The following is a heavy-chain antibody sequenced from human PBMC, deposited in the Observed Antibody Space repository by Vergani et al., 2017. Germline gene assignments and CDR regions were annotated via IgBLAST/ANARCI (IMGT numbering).Heavy chain of an antibody. V-gene: IGHV1-69*13. Sequence: QVQLVQSGAEVKKPGSSVKVSCKASGGTFSSYAISWVRQAPGQGLEWMGRIIPIFGTANYAQKFQGRVTITADESTSTAYMELSRLRSEDTAVYYCARSQIDIVVVPAASSKRYGMDVWGQGTTVTVSS. CDR3: ARSQIDIVVVPAASSKRYGMDV. J-gene: IGHJ6*02. D-gene: IGHD2-2*01. CDR1: GGTFSSYA. CDR2: IIPIFGTA.